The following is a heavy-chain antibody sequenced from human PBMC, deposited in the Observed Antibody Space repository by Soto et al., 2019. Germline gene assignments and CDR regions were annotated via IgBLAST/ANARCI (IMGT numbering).Heavy chain of an antibody. CDR3: ARDVGQTPYWSYGTDV. CDR1: GGSVSSYY. CDR2: ISYSGST. J-gene: IGHJ6*02. V-gene: IGHV4-59*02. Sequence: SETLSLPCTVSGGSVSSYYCNWIRQPPGQGLEWIGYISYSGSTNYNPSLKSRVTISVDTSRNQFSLKLTSVTAADTAVYYCARDVGQTPYWSYGTDVCRQLTSVAVCS. D-gene: IGHD1-26*01.